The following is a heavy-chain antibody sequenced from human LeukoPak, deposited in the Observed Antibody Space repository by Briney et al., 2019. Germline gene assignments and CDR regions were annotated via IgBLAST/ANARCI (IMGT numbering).Heavy chain of an antibody. CDR2: ISSSSSYI. Sequence: GGSLRLSCAASGFPLNYYWMNWVRQAPGKGLEWVSSISSSSSYIYYADSVKGRFTISRDNAKNSLYLQMNSLRAEDTAVYYCARVWLLENLLDYWGQGTLVTVSS. CDR1: GFPLNYYW. J-gene: IGHJ4*02. D-gene: IGHD3-22*01. V-gene: IGHV3-21*01. CDR3: ARVWLLENLLDY.